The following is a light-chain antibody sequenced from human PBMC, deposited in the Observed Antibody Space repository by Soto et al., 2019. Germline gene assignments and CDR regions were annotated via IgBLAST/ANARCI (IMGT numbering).Light chain of an antibody. CDR3: MQSLRLPLT. CDR2: EVS. CDR1: QSLLNSDGRTY. Sequence: DIVMTQNPLSLSVTPGQPASISCKSSQSLLNSDGRTYVYWYLQKPGQPPQLRICEVSYRFSGGPVRFSGSGSGTDFTMVISRVEVEGVGAYYCMQSLRLPLTVGEGTKVEI. J-gene: IGKJ1*01. V-gene: IGKV2D-29*01.